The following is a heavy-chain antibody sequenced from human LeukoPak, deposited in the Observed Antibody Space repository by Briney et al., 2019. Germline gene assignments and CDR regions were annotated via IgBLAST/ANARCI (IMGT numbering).Heavy chain of an antibody. Sequence: PETRSLTRAVDGASSSAFYWSWVRHPPRDWREWNGETNHSVSTNYNPSLKSRVTISIDTSKYQCSLKLSSVTAADTAVYYCARGGRGRWLQRGHFDYWGQGTLVTVSS. D-gene: IGHD5-24*01. CDR2: TNHSVST. CDR3: ARGGRGRWLQRGHFDY. J-gene: IGHJ4*02. V-gene: IGHV4-34*01. CDR1: GASSSAFY.